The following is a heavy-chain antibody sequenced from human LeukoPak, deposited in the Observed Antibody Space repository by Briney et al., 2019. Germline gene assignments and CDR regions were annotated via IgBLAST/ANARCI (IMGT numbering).Heavy chain of an antibody. J-gene: IGHJ4*02. CDR3: ARASDYYLAAFVY. CDR2: IHASGNT. Sequence: SETLSLTCTVSGGSISSFKWTWMRQFAGKGLEWIGHIHASGNTNYNPSLRSRVTMSVDSSKNEFSLKLSSVTAADTPFYYCARASDYYLAAFVYCGEGDLGTVSS. V-gene: IGHV4-4*07. D-gene: IGHD4-17*01. CDR1: GGSISSFK.